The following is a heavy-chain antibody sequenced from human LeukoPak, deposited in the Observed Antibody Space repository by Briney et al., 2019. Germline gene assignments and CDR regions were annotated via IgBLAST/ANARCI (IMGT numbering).Heavy chain of an antibody. CDR3: AKDVGIVVVTATLDP. V-gene: IGHV3-33*06. Sequence: RYLRLSCASTGFTFSSYGMHRVRQAPGNGLEWGAVRWYDGSNKYYADSVKGRFTISRDNSKNTLYLQLNSRRAEDRAVYYCAKDVGIVVVTATLDPWGQGTLVTVSS. D-gene: IGHD2-21*02. CDR1: GFTFSSYG. CDR2: RWYDGSNK. J-gene: IGHJ5*02.